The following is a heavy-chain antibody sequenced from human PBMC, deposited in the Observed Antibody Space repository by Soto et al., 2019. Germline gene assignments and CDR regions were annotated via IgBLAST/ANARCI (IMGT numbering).Heavy chain of an antibody. CDR2: SYYSGST. V-gene: IGHV4-59*08. J-gene: IGHJ5*02. CDR3: ARHSAGTSFDP. Sequence: QVQLQESGPGLVKPSETLSLTCTVSGDSISEYYWSWIRQPPGKGLEWIGYSYYSGSTNSNNPSLKSQVTISVDTVKNEFSLKLSSETAADTAVYHCARHSAGTSFDPWGKGTLVTVCS. D-gene: IGHD3-10*01. CDR1: GDSISEYY.